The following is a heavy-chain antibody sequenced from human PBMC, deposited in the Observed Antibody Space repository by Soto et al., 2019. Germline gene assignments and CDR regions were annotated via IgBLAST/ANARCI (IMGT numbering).Heavy chain of an antibody. CDR1: GYPFTSSG. CDR2: ISAYNGNT. D-gene: IGHD2-21*01. Sequence: QVHLVQSGGEVKKPGASVKVSCKASGYPFTSSGFSWVRQAPGQGLEWLGWISAYNGNTLYARKFKGRVTMTTDTSTSTAYMELGSLRSDDTAVYYCATDPYCGSAPGCSALDAWGQGTMVTVSS. J-gene: IGHJ6*02. CDR3: ATDPYCGSAPGCSALDA. V-gene: IGHV1-18*04.